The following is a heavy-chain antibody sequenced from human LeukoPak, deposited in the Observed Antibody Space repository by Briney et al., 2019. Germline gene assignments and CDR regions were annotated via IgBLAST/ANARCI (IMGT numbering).Heavy chain of an antibody. Sequence: GGSLRLSCAPSGFTFSSYCMSWVRQAPGKGLEWVANIKQDGSEKYYVDSVKGRFTISRDNAKNSLYLQMNSLRAEDTAVYYCARDRVVRGVIRRVSYYYYGMDVWGQGTTVTVSS. V-gene: IGHV3-7*01. CDR2: IKQDGSEK. J-gene: IGHJ6*02. D-gene: IGHD3-10*02. CDR1: GFTFSSYC. CDR3: ARDRVVRGVIRRVSYYYYGMDV.